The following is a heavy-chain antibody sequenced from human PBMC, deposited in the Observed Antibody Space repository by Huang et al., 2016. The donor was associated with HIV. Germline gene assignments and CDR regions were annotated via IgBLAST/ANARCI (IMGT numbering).Heavy chain of an antibody. V-gene: IGHV1-24*01. Sequence: QVQLVQSGAEVKKPGASVKVSCTVSGYTLTELSMHWVRQAPGKGLEWMGGVDPEDGETSYAQKFQGRVTMTEDTATDTAYMELSSLRSEDTAVYDCATDGKGLVLLFGEYFDYWGQGTLVTVSS. CDR1: GYTLTELS. CDR3: ATDGKGLVLLFGEYFDY. CDR2: VDPEDGET. D-gene: IGHD3-10*01. J-gene: IGHJ4*02.